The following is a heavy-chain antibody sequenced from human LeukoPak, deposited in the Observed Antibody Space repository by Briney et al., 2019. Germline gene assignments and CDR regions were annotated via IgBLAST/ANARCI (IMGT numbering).Heavy chain of an antibody. CDR2: IYDSGST. D-gene: IGHD1-26*01. CDR1: GGSISSYY. CDR3: ARHMYSGRYYGTDY. Sequence: SETLSLTCTVSGGSISSYYWSWIRQPPGKGLEWIGYIYDSGSTNYNPSLKSRVTISVDTSKNQFSLKLSSVTAADTAVCYCARHMYSGRYYGTDYWGQGTLVTVSS. J-gene: IGHJ4*02. V-gene: IGHV4-59*08.